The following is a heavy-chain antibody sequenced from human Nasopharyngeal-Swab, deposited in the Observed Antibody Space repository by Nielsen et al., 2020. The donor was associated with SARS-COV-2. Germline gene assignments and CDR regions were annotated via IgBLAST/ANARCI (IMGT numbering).Heavy chain of an antibody. Sequence: ASVKVSCKASGYTFTGYYMHWVRQAPGQGLEWMGRINPNSGGTNYAQKFQGRVTMTRDTSISIAYMELSRLRSDDTAVYYCARDRRYSSSPLGYWGQGTLVTVSS. CDR3: ARDRRYSSSPLGY. J-gene: IGHJ4*02. CDR1: GYTFTGYY. V-gene: IGHV1-2*06. CDR2: INPNSGGT. D-gene: IGHD6-13*01.